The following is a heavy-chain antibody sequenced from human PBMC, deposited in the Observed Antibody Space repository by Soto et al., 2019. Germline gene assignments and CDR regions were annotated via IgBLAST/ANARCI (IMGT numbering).Heavy chain of an antibody. CDR1: GYIFSTCG. CDR3: ARRSPYYGIDY. V-gene: IGHV1-3*01. D-gene: IGHD1-26*01. Sequence: QVQLVQSGAEMKKPGASVKVSCKASGYIFSTCGIHWVRQAPGQSLEWMGWINAGSGDTKYSHKFQGRVTITRDTSAETAYMELNSLRPEDTAVYYSARRSPYYGIDYWGQGTLVTVSS. J-gene: IGHJ4*02. CDR2: INAGSGDT.